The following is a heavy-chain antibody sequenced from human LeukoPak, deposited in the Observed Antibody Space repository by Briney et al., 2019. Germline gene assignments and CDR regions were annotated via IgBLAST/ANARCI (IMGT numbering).Heavy chain of an antibody. CDR1: GFTFTDFA. V-gene: IGHV3-23*01. D-gene: IGHD3-3*01. Sequence: GGSLRLSCAASGFTFTDFAMNWVRQAPGKGLEWVSGIGGGGTNTDYADPVRGRFTISRDSSKNTLYLQVNSLRPDDTAVYYCAKAPGRFYPTEYFDYWGQGTLVTVSS. J-gene: IGHJ4*02. CDR2: IGGGGTNT. CDR3: AKAPGRFYPTEYFDY.